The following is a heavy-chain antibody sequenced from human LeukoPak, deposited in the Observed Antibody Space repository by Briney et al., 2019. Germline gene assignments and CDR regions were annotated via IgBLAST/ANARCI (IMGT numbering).Heavy chain of an antibody. J-gene: IGHJ4*02. CDR1: GGSFSGYY. Sequence: SETLSLTCAVYGGSFSGYYWSWIRQPPGKGLEWIGEINHRGSTNYNPSLKSRVTISVDTSKNQFSLKLSSVTAADTAVYYCATTRGLYGDYFPFDYWGQGTLVTVSS. CDR2: INHRGST. D-gene: IGHD4-17*01. CDR3: ATTRGLYGDYFPFDY. V-gene: IGHV4-34*01.